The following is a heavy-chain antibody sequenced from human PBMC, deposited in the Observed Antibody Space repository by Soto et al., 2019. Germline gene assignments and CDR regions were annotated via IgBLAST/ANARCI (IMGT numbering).Heavy chain of an antibody. CDR1: GLTFSSYA. CDR3: ARDMAVAGYLDY. D-gene: IGHD6-19*01. V-gene: IGHV3-30-3*01. CDR2: ISYDGSNK. J-gene: IGHJ4*02. Sequence: GGSLRLSCAASGLTFSSYAMHWVRQAPGKGLEWVAVISYDGSNKYYADSVKGRFTISRDNSKNTLYLQMNSLRAEDTAVYYCARDMAVAGYLDYWGQGTLVTVSS.